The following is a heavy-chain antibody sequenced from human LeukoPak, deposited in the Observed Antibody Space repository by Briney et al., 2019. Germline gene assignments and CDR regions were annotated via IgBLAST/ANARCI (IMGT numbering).Heavy chain of an antibody. V-gene: IGHV3-30*18. D-gene: IGHD3-22*01. Sequence: GGSLRLSCAASGFTFSSYGMHWVRQAPGKGLEWVAVISYDGSNKYYADSVKGRFTISRDNSKNTLYLQMNSLRAEDTAVYYCAKDSSYDSSGYYRVADYMDVWGKGTTVTVSS. CDR1: GFTFSSYG. CDR2: ISYDGSNK. J-gene: IGHJ6*03. CDR3: AKDSSYDSSGYYRVADYMDV.